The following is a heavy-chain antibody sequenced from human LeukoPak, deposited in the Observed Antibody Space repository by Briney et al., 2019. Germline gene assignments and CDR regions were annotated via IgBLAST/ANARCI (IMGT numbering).Heavy chain of an antibody. CDR1: GYTFTRYY. D-gene: IGHD6-19*01. V-gene: IGHV1-46*01. Sequence: ASVKVSCKASGYTFTRYYMHWARQAPGQGLEWMGIINPSGGSTSYAQKFQGRVTMTRDTSTSTVYMELSSLRSEDTAVYYCARHSGSGWYEGVRHFDYWGQGTLVTVSS. CDR3: ARHSGSGWYEGVRHFDY. J-gene: IGHJ4*02. CDR2: INPSGGST.